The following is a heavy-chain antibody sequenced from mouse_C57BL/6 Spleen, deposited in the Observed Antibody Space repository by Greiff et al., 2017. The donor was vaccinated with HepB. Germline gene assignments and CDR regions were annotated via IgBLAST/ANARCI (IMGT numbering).Heavy chain of an antibody. J-gene: IGHJ2*01. D-gene: IGHD4-1*01. CDR2: IYPGDGDT. CDR1: GYAFSSSW. Sequence: VMLVESGPELVKPGASVKISCKASGYAFSSSWMNWVKQRPGKGLEWIGRIYPGDGDTNYNGKFKGKATLTADKSSSTAYMQLSSLTSEDSAVYFCARSELAAPFDYWGQGTTLTVSS. V-gene: IGHV1-82*01. CDR3: ARSELAAPFDY.